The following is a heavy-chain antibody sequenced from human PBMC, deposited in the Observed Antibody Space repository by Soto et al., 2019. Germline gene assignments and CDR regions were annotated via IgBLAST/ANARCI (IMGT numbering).Heavy chain of an antibody. CDR2: INPNSGGT. D-gene: IGHD6-13*01. Sequence: ASVKVSCKASGYTFTGYYMHWVRQAPGQGLEWMGWINPNSGGTNYAQKFQGRVTMTRDTSISTAYMELSRLRSDDTAVYYCARESSSSWYGTETNFDYWGQGTLVTVSS. V-gene: IGHV1-2*02. J-gene: IGHJ4*02. CDR3: ARESSSSWYGTETNFDY. CDR1: GYTFTGYY.